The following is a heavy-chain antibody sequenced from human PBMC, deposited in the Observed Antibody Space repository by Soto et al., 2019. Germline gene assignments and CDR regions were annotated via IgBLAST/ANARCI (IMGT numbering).Heavy chain of an antibody. CDR3: VRVRKSRILYYMDV. CDR1: GYTFTSYD. D-gene: IGHD2-15*01. CDR2: MNPNSGNT. V-gene: IGHV1-8*01. J-gene: IGHJ6*03. Sequence: QVQLVQSGAEVKKPGASVKVSCKASGYTFTSYDINWVRQATGQGLEWMGWMNPNSGNTGYAQKFQGRVTMTRNTSISTAYMELSSLRSEDTAVYYCVRVRKSRILYYMDVWGKGTTVTVSS.